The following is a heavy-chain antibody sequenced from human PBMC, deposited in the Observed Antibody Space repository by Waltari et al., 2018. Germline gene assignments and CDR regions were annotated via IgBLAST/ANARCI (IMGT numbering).Heavy chain of an antibody. J-gene: IGHJ4*02. V-gene: IGHV3-43D*04. CDR2: ISWDGGST. CDR3: AKDITGRSGGYDGLDY. D-gene: IGHD5-12*01. CDR1: GFTFDDYA. Sequence: EVQLVESGGVVVQPGGSLRLSCAASGFTFDDYAMHWVRQAPGKGLEWVSLISWDGGSTYYADSVKGRFTISRDNSKTSLYLQMNSLRAEDTALYYCAKDITGRSGGYDGLDYWGQGTLVTVSS.